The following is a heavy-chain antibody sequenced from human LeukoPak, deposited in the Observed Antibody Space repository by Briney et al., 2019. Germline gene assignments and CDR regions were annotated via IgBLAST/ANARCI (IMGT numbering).Heavy chain of an antibody. Sequence: GASVKVSCKASGYTFTGYYMHWVRQAPGQGLEWMGWINPNSGGTNYAQKFQGWVTMTRDTSISTAYMELSRLRSDDTAVYYCARGCEEFDYDSSGYCNWFDPWGQGTLVTVSS. J-gene: IGHJ5*02. D-gene: IGHD3-22*01. V-gene: IGHV1-2*04. CDR1: GYTFTGYY. CDR2: INPNSGGT. CDR3: ARGCEEFDYDSSGYCNWFDP.